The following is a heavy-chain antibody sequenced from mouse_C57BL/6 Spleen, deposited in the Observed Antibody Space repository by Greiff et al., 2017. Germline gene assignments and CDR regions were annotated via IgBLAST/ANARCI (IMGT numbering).Heavy chain of an antibody. CDR3: ARERRGYYAMDY. Sequence: EVHLVESGGGLVKPGGSLKLSCAASGFTFSDYGMHWVRQAPEKGLEWVAYISSGSSTIYYADTVKGRFTISRDNAKNTLFLPMTSLRSEDTAMYYCARERRGYYAMDYWGQGTSVTVSS. J-gene: IGHJ4*01. CDR2: ISSGSSTI. V-gene: IGHV5-17*01. CDR1: GFTFSDYG.